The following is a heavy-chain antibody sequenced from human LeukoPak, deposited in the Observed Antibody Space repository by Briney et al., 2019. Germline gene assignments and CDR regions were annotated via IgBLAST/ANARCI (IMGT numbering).Heavy chain of an antibody. Sequence: GGSLRLSCAASGFTLSSYAMSWVRQGPGKGLEWVSAISVSGNTYHADSVKGRFTISRDSSKNTLYLQMNSLRAEDTAVYYCARDGSDYSTLYYYYYYMDVWDKGTTVTVSS. CDR3: ARDGSDYSTLYYYYYYMDV. CDR2: ISVSGNT. V-gene: IGHV3-23*01. J-gene: IGHJ6*03. CDR1: GFTLSSYA. D-gene: IGHD1-26*01.